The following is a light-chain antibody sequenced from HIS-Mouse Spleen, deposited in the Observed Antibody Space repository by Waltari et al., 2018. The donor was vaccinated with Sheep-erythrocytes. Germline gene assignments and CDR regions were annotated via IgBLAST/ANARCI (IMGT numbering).Light chain of an antibody. CDR3: QQSYSTPYT. CDR1: QSISSY. CDR2: AAS. Sequence: DIVMTQSPDSLAVSLGERATINCRASQSISSYLNWYQQKPGKAPKLLIYAASSLQSGVPSRFSGSGSGTDFTLTISSLQPEDFATYYCQQSYSTPYTFGQGTKLEIK. J-gene: IGKJ2*01. V-gene: IGKV1-39*01.